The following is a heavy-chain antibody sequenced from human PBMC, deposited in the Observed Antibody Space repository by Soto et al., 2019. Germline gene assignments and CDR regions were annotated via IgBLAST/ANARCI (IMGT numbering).Heavy chain of an antibody. V-gene: IGHV3-74*01. D-gene: IGHD2-15*01. Sequence: EVQLVESGGGLVQPGGSLRLSCAASGFTFSSYWMHWVRQAPGKGLVWVSRLKSDGSNTNYADSVKGRFTISRDNAKNTLYLQMNSLRAEDTAVYYYARGIKNYYGMDVWGQGTTVTVSS. CDR1: GFTFSSYW. CDR3: ARGIKNYYGMDV. CDR2: LKSDGSNT. J-gene: IGHJ6*02.